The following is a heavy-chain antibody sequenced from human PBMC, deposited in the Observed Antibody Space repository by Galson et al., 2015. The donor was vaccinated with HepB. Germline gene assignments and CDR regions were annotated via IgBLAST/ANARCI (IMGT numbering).Heavy chain of an antibody. CDR2: INPSGGST. Sequence: SVKVSCKASGYTFTSYYMHWVRQAPGQGLEWMGIINPSGGSTSYAQKFQGRVTMTRDTSTSTVYMELSSLRSEDTAVYYCARGPPYDFWSGYSRPHFDYWGQGTLVTVSS. D-gene: IGHD3-3*01. V-gene: IGHV1-46*01. CDR1: GYTFTSYY. J-gene: IGHJ4*02. CDR3: ARGPPYDFWSGYSRPHFDY.